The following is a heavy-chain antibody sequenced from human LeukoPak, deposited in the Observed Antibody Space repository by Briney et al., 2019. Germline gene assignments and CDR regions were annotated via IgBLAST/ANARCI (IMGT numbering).Heavy chain of an antibody. CDR2: IYYSGST. CDR3: ARVTRNYYYYMDV. J-gene: IGHJ6*03. Sequence: SETLSLTCTVSGGSLSSYYWSWIRQPPGKGLEWIGYIYYSGSTNYNPSLKSRVTISVDTSKNQFSLKLSSVTAADTAVYYCARVTRNYYYYMDVWGKGTTVTVSS. D-gene: IGHD2-21*02. CDR1: GGSLSSYY. V-gene: IGHV4-59*01.